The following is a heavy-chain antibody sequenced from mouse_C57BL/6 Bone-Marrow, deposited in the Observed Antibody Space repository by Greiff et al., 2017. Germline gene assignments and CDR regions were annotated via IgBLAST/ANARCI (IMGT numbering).Heavy chain of an antibody. CDR1: GFTFSDFY. V-gene: IGHV7-1*01. J-gene: IGHJ3*01. CDR2: SRNKANDYTT. D-gene: IGHD2-1*01. CDR3: ARDARGYYGNWFAY. Sequence: EVQLVESGGGLVQSGRSLRLSCATSGFTFSDFYMEWVRQAPGKGLEWIAASRNKANDYTTEYSASVKGRFIVSRDTSQSILYLQMNALRAEDTAIYYCARDARGYYGNWFAYWGQGTLVTVSA.